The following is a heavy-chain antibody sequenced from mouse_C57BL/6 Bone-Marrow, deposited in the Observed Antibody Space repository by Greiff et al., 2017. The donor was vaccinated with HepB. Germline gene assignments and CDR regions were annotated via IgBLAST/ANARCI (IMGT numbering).Heavy chain of an antibody. CDR1: GFSLTSYG. Sequence: VQRVESGPGLVQPSQSLSITCTVSGFSLTSYGVHWVRQSPGKGLEWLGVIWSGGSTDYNAAFISRLSISKDNSKSQVFFKMNSLQADDTAIYYCASFKYYGSSYVHWYFDVWGTGTTVTVSS. CDR2: IWSGGST. CDR3: ASFKYYGSSYVHWYFDV. V-gene: IGHV2-2*01. J-gene: IGHJ1*03. D-gene: IGHD1-1*01.